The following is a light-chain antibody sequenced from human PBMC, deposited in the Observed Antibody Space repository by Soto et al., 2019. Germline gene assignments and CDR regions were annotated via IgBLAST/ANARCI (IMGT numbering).Light chain of an antibody. CDR2: SNN. V-gene: IGLV1-44*01. J-gene: IGLJ3*02. CDR3: QSYYISLSASSPSWV. Sequence: QSVLTQPPSASGTPGQRVTISCYGSSSNIGSNTVNWYQQLPGTAPKLLIYSNNQRPSGVPDRFSGSKSGTSASLAISGLQSEDEADYYCQSYYISLSASSPSWVFGGGTQLTVL. CDR1: SSNIGSNT.